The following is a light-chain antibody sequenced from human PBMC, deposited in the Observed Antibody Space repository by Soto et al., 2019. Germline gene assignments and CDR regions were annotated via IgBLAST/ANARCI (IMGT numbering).Light chain of an antibody. Sequence: DTQMTQSPSSLSASVGDTVTITCQASRDIADSLNWYQQRAGQAPKLLIYDASNLQSGVPARFSGSGTGTSFILTIISLQPEDFATCYCQQYDDPFTFGGGTKVEIK. CDR1: RDIADS. CDR3: QQYDDPFT. J-gene: IGKJ4*01. CDR2: DAS. V-gene: IGKV1-33*01.